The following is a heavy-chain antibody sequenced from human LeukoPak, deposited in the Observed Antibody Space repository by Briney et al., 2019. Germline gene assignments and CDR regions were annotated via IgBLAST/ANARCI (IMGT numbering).Heavy chain of an antibody. CDR3: ARDAAYCGGDCCYFDY. CDR2: IKQDGSEK. Sequence: GGSLRLSCVASGFTFSNYWMNWVRQAPGKGLEWVANIKQDGSEKYYVDSVKGRFTISRDNAKNSLYLQMNSLRAEDNAVYYCARDAAYCGGDCCYFDYWGQGTLVTASS. V-gene: IGHV3-7*01. D-gene: IGHD2-21*01. J-gene: IGHJ4*02. CDR1: GFTFSNYW.